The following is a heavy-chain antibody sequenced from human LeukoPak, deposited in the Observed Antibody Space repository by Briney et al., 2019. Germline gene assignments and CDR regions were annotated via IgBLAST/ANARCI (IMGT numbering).Heavy chain of an antibody. CDR3: ARAGWIITSGIDY. Sequence: SETLSLTCGVSGYSISRGYYWAWIRQPPGKGLEWIGTIYHTGSTYCTPSLGSRVTISVDTSKNEFSLNLNSVTAADTAVYYCARAGWIITSGIDYWGQGALVTVSS. D-gene: IGHD3-10*01. J-gene: IGHJ4*02. CDR2: IYHTGST. CDR1: GYSISRGYY. V-gene: IGHV4-38-2*01.